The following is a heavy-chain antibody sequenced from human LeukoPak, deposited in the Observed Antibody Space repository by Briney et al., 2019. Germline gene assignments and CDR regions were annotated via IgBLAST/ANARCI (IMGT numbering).Heavy chain of an antibody. D-gene: IGHD6-13*01. J-gene: IGHJ4*02. CDR1: GGSISTYY. CDR2: IYYSGAT. Sequence: ASETLSLTCTVSGGSISTYYWNWIRQPPGKGLEWIGYIYYSGATNYNPSLKSRVTISVDTSKNQFSLKLSSVTAADTAVYYCARGVYIAAAQYGFWGQGTLVTVSS. V-gene: IGHV4-59*01. CDR3: ARGVYIAAAQYGF.